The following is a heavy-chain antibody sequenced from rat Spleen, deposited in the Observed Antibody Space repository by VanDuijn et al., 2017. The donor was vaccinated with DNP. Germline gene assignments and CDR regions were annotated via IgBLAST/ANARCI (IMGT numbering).Heavy chain of an antibody. CDR3: IRWNSGHFDY. CDR1: GFTFSDYN. Sequence: EEQLVESGGGLVQPGRSLKLSCAASGFTFSDYNMAWVRQAPKKGLEWVASITRSGGSPFYPDSVKDRFTISRDNAKNTLYLQMNTLRSEDMATYYCIRWNSGHFDYWGQGVMVTVSS. V-gene: IGHV5S23*01. D-gene: IGHD4-3*01. J-gene: IGHJ2*01. CDR2: ITRSGGSP.